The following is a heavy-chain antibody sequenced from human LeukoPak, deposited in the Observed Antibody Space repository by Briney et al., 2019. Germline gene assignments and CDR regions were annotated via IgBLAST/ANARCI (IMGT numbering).Heavy chain of an antibody. CDR1: GYSFTTYW. J-gene: IGHJ4*02. CDR2: FYPADSDS. D-gene: IGHD4-23*01. Sequence: GESLKISCQVSGYSFTTYWIGWVRQMRGKGLEWLGIFYPADSDSRYSPSFQGQVTFSGDKSISTAYLHLSSLKASDTAMYYCTRVVSATVVIPVDYWGQGTLVTVSS. CDR3: TRVVSATVVIPVDY. V-gene: IGHV5-51*01.